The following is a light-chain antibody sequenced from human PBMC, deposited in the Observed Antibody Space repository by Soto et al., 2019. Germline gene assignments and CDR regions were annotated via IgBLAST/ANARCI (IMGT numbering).Light chain of an antibody. CDR3: QQYDNLLFT. J-gene: IGKJ3*01. CDR1: QDISNY. CDR2: DAS. V-gene: IGKV1-33*01. Sequence: IQMTQSPSSLSASVGDRVTITCQASQDISNYLNWYQQKPGKAPKLLIYDASNLETGVPSRFSGSGSGTYFTFTIRRLHPKDIATYYCQQYDNLLFTVGPGTKVDSK.